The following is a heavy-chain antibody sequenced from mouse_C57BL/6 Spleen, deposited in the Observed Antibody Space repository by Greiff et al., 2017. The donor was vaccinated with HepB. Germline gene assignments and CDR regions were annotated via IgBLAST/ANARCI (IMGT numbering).Heavy chain of an antibody. D-gene: IGHD2-9*01. J-gene: IGHJ3*01. Sequence: VKLQQSGPGLVQPSQSLSITCTVSGFSFTSYGVHWVRQSPGKGLEWLGVIWSGGSTDYNAAFISRLSISKDNSKSQVFFKMNSLQADDTAIYYCARTPYYGYDEGFVYWGQGTLVTVSA. V-gene: IGHV2-2*01. CDR3: ARTPYYGYDEGFVY. CDR1: GFSFTSYG. CDR2: IWSGGST.